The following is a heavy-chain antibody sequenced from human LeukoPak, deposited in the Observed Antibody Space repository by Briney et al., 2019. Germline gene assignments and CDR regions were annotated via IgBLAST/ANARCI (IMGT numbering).Heavy chain of an antibody. CDR3: AKFRGKQQLVPLFDY. V-gene: IGHV3-15*01. CDR2: IKSKTDGVTT. D-gene: IGHD6-13*01. Sequence: GGSLRLSCAASGFTFSNAWMNWVRQAPGKGLEWVGRIKSKTDGVTTDYAAPVKGRFSISRDDSKNTLYLQMNSLRAEDTAVYYCAKFRGKQQLVPLFDYWGQGTLVTVSS. CDR1: GFTFSNAW. J-gene: IGHJ4*02.